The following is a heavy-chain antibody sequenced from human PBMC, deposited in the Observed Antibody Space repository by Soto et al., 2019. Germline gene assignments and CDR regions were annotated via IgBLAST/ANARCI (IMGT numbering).Heavy chain of an antibody. CDR1: GFTVSSNY. D-gene: IGHD4-17*01. J-gene: IGHJ6*02. Sequence: GGSLRLSCAASGFTVSSNYMSWVRQAPGKGLEWVSVIYSGGSTYYADSVKGRFTISRDNSKNTLYLQMNSLRAEDTAVYYCARVGYGHYGMDVWGQGTTVTVSS. CDR2: IYSGGST. V-gene: IGHV3-53*01. CDR3: ARVGYGHYGMDV.